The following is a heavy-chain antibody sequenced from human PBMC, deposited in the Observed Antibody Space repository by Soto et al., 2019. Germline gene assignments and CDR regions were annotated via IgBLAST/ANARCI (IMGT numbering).Heavy chain of an antibody. CDR2: ISSTTNYI. CDR1: GFTFTRFS. V-gene: IGHV3-21*06. Sequence: XASLRLSCAASGFTFTRFSMNWVRQAPGKGLEWVSSISSTTNYIYYGDSMKGRFTISRDNAKNSLYLEMNSLRAEDTAVYYCARESEDLTSNFDYWGQGTLVTVSS. CDR3: ARESEDLTSNFDY. J-gene: IGHJ4*02.